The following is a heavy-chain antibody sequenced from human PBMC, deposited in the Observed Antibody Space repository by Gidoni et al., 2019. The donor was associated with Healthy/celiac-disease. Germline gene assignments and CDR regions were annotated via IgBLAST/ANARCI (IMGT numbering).Heavy chain of an antibody. D-gene: IGHD3-22*01. CDR2: ISSSSSTI. V-gene: IGHV3-48*02. J-gene: IGHJ3*02. Sequence: EVQLVESGGGLVQPGGSLRLSCAASGFTFSSYSMNWVRQAPGKGLEWVSYISSSSSTIYYADSVKGRFTISRDNAKNSLYLQMNSLRDEDTAVYYCARDPRYYYDSSGSEDAFDIWGQGTMVTVSS. CDR1: GFTFSSYS. CDR3: ARDPRYYYDSSGSEDAFDI.